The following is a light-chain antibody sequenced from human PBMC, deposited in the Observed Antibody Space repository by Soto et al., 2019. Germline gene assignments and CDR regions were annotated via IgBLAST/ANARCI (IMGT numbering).Light chain of an antibody. CDR2: DAS. CDR3: QQSDSTPYT. V-gene: IGKV1-39*01. J-gene: IGKJ2*01. Sequence: DIQMTQSPSSLSASVGDRVTITCGTSQTISTYLNWYQQKPGKAPRLLIYDASSLLSGVPSRFSGSGSGTDFTLTIASLQPEDFSTYYCQQSDSTPYTFGQGTKVEI. CDR1: QTISTY.